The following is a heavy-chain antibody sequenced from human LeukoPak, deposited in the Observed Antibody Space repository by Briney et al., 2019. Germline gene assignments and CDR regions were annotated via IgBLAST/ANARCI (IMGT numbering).Heavy chain of an antibody. J-gene: IGHJ4*02. CDR3: ARDRAPYCGGDCYPDY. Sequence: ASVKVSCKASGGTFSSYAISWVRQAPGQGLEWMGRIIPIFGTANYAQKFQGRVTITTDESTSPAYMELSSLRSEDTAVYYCARDRAPYCGGDCYPDYWGQGTLVTVSS. V-gene: IGHV1-69*05. CDR1: GGTFSSYA. D-gene: IGHD2-21*02. CDR2: IIPIFGTA.